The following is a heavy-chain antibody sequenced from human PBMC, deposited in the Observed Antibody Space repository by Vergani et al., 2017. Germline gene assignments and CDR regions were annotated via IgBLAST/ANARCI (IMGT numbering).Heavy chain of an antibody. Sequence: EVQLLESGGGLVQPGGSLRLTCAASEFTFSNYAMTWVRQAPGKGLEWVSGISGSGVSAYYTDSVKGRFTITRDNSKNMLFLQMNNLRTEDTAIYYCAKQDFVSGNYLFDYWGQGTLVTVSS. D-gene: IGHD3-10*01. CDR1: EFTFSNYA. J-gene: IGHJ4*02. CDR2: ISGSGVSA. CDR3: AKQDFVSGNYLFDY. V-gene: IGHV3-23*01.